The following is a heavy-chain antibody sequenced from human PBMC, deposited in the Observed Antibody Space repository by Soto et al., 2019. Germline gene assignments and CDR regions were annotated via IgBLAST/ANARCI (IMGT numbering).Heavy chain of an antibody. V-gene: IGHV3-73*01. CDR2: IRSKANSYAT. CDR1: GFTFSGSA. CDR3: TSHCSSTSCYGHDPFDI. D-gene: IGHD2-2*01. Sequence: GGSLRLSCAASGFTFSGSAMHWVRQASGKGLEWVGRIRSKANSYATAYAASVKGRFTISRDDSKNTAYLQMNSLKTEDTAVYYCTSHCSSTSCYGHDPFDIWGQGTMVTVSS. J-gene: IGHJ3*02.